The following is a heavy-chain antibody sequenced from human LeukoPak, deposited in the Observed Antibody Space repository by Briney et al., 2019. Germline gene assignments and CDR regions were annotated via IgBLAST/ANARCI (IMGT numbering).Heavy chain of an antibody. D-gene: IGHD3-22*01. J-gene: IGHJ4*02. V-gene: IGHV3-48*01. Sequence: GGSLRVSCAASEFTFSSYSMNWVSQAPGKGLEWVTYISSSSGTIYYADSVKGRFTISRDNAKNSLYLQMNSLRAEDTAVYYCARESVSGYVTLDYWGQGTLVTVSS. CDR3: ARESVSGYVTLDY. CDR2: ISSSSGTI. CDR1: EFTFSSYS.